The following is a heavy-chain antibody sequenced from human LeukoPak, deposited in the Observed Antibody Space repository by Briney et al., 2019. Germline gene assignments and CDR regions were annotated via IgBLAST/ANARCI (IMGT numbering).Heavy chain of an antibody. Sequence: ASVKVSCKASGYTFIGYYMHWVRQAPGQGLEWMGWINPTSGGANYAQKFQGRVTMTTDTSISTAYMELSSLRSDDTAVYYCAARPTRDCSSGRCNRHYGLDVWGQGTTVTVSS. D-gene: IGHD2-15*01. CDR1: GYTFIGYY. CDR3: AARPTRDCSSGRCNRHYGLDV. J-gene: IGHJ6*02. V-gene: IGHV1-2*02. CDR2: INPTSGGA.